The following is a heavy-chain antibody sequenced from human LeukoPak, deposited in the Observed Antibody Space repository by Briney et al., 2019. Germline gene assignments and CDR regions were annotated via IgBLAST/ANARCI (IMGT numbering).Heavy chain of an antibody. CDR1: GFTFSSYS. D-gene: IGHD2-2*01. J-gene: IGHJ4*02. V-gene: IGHV3-48*01. Sequence: PGGSLRLSCAASGFTFSSYSMNWVRQAPGKGLEWISYIGISSGNTKYADSVKGRFTISGDKAKNSVYLQMNSLRVEATAVYYCARDTKYAFDNWGQGTLVTVSS. CDR2: IGISSGNT. CDR3: ARDTKYAFDN.